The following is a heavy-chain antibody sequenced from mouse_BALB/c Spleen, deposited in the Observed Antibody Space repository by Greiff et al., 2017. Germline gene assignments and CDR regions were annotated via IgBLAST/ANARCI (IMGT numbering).Heavy chain of an antibody. CDR2: INPGSGGT. CDR3: ARHEDSDYAMDY. Sequence: QVQLKESGAELVRPGTSVKVSCKASGYAFTNYLIEWVKQRPGQGLEWIGVINPGSGGTNYNEKFKDKATLTADKSSSTVYMELSRLTSEDSAVYFCARHEDSDYAMDYWGQGTSVTVSS. CDR1: GYAFTNYL. J-gene: IGHJ4*01. V-gene: IGHV1-54*01.